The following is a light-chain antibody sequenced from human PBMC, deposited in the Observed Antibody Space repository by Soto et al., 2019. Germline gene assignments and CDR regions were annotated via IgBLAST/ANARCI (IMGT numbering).Light chain of an antibody. J-gene: IGLJ1*01. CDR3: SSYTSSRDYV. Sequence: QSVLTQPASVSGPPGQSITISCTGTSSDVGGYNYVSWYQQHPGKAPKLMIYDVSNRPSGVSNRFSGSKSGNTASLTISGLQAEDEADYYCSSYTSSRDYVFGTGTKVTVL. CDR2: DVS. CDR1: SSDVGGYNY. V-gene: IGLV2-14*01.